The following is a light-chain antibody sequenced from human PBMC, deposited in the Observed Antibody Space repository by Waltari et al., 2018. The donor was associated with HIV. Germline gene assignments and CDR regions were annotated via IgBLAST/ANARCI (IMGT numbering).Light chain of an antibody. J-gene: IGKJ4*01. CDR1: QDINSY. CDR2: DVA. Sequence: DIQLTQSPSSLPASLGESVTINCQASQDINSYLNWYQKKPGKAPKLLIYDVANLETGVPARFSGRGVGTHFTLTISHLQVEELATYYWQQYYILPITFGGGAKVDMK. CDR3: QQYYILPIT. V-gene: IGKV1-33*01.